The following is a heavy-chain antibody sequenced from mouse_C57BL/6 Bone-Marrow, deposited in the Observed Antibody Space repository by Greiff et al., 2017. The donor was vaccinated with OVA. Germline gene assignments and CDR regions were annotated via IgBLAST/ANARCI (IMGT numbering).Heavy chain of an antibody. Sequence: EVQLQQSGGGLVQPGGSMKLSCVASGFTFSNYWMNWVRQSPEKGLEWVAQIRLKSDNYATHYAESVKGRFTISRDDSKSSVYLQMNNLRAEDTGIYYCTGALITTARGDYFDYWGQGTTLTVSS. CDR1: GFTFSNYW. V-gene: IGHV6-3*01. CDR3: TGALITTARGDYFDY. CDR2: IRLKSDNYAT. J-gene: IGHJ2*01. D-gene: IGHD1-2*01.